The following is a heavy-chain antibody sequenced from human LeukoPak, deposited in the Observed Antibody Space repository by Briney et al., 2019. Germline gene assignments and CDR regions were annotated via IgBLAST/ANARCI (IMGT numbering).Heavy chain of an antibody. CDR3: ARQHDYVWGSYPSWFDP. D-gene: IGHD3-16*01. CDR2: IYHSGST. V-gene: IGHV4-38-2*02. J-gene: IGHJ5*02. CDR1: GYSISSGYY. Sequence: PSETLSLTCTVSGYSISSGYYWGWIRQPPGKGLEWIGSIYHSGSTYYNPSLKSRVTISVDTSKNHFSLKLSSVTAADTAVYYCARQHDYVWGSYPSWFDPWGQGTLVTVSS.